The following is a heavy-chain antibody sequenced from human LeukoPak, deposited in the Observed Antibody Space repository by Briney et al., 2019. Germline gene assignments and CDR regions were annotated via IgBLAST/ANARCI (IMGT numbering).Heavy chain of an antibody. J-gene: IGHJ4*02. CDR1: GASISSYY. D-gene: IGHD6-13*01. V-gene: IGHV4-59*01. CDR3: ASGPYPAAGTDHQFDY. CDR2: IFYSGST. Sequence: SETLSLTCTVSGASISSYYRSWIRQPPGKGLEWIGYIFYSGSTLYNPSLQSRVTISVDTSKNQFSLKLTSVTAADTAVYYCASGPYPAAGTDHQFDYWGQGTLVTVSS.